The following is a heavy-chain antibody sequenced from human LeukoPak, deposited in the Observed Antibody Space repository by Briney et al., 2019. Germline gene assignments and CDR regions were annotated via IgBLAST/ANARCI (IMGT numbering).Heavy chain of an antibody. J-gene: IGHJ4*02. V-gene: IGHV3-30*04. CDR1: GFTFSSYA. CDR2: ISYGGSNK. Sequence: GGSLRLSCAASGFTFSSYAMHWVRQAPGKGLEWVAVISYGGSNKYYADSVKGRFTISRDNSKNTLYLQMNSLRAEDTAVYYCAREATVTTYFDYWGQGTLVTVSS. CDR3: AREATVTTYFDY. D-gene: IGHD4-17*01.